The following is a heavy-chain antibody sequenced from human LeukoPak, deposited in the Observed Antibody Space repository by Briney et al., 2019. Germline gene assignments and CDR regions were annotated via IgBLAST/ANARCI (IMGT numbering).Heavy chain of an antibody. CDR2: IYYTGRT. Sequence: PSETLSLTCTVSGDSITNNNYYWGWIRQPPGKGLEWIGSIYYTGRTYYKPSLESRLTLSVDTSKNQFSLRLTSVTAADTAVYYCARDWEYYYDRSGYNDYWGQGTLVTVSS. CDR1: GDSITNNNYY. D-gene: IGHD3-22*01. V-gene: IGHV4-39*07. J-gene: IGHJ4*02. CDR3: ARDWEYYYDRSGYNDY.